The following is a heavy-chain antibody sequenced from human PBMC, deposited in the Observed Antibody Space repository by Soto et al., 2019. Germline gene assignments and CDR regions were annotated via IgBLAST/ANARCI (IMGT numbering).Heavy chain of an antibody. CDR2: IGPYSNTI. CDR1: RFSFRDYF. V-gene: IGHV3-11*01. Sequence: QVHLVESGGGLVKSGEALRLSCAAYRFSFRDYFMSWIRQAPGKGLEWISYIGPYSNTIYYADSVKGRFVISRDDTTNSLYLQMDSLRADDSAGYYCARYDYTYGVSWGQGTLVTVSS. J-gene: IGHJ5*02. CDR3: ARYDYTYGVS. D-gene: IGHD5-12*01.